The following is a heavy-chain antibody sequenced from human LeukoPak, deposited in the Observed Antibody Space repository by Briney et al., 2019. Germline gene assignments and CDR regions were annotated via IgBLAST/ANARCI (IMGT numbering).Heavy chain of an antibody. V-gene: IGHV1-69*04. CDR1: GGTFSSYA. D-gene: IGHD3-22*01. CDR2: IIPIFGIA. CDR3: ARTLHYYDSSGFAY. J-gene: IGHJ4*02. Sequence: SVTVSCKASGGTFSSYAISWVRQAPGQGLEWMGRIIPIFGIANYAQKFQGRVTITADKSTSTAYMELSSLRSEDTAVYYCARTLHYYDSSGFAYWGQGTLVTVS.